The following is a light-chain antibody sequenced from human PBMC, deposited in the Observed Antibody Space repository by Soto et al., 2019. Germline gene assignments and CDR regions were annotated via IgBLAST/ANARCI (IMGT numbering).Light chain of an antibody. V-gene: IGKV4-1*01. CDR1: QSVLHSSNNYNY. J-gene: IGKJ1*01. CDR2: WAS. Sequence: DIVMTQSPDSLAVSLGERATINCKSSQSVLHSSNNYNYVAWYQQKPGQPPKLLIYWASTRESGVPDRFSGSGSGTDFTLTINGLQAEDVAVYYCQQHYNTPLTFGQGTKVEIK. CDR3: QQHYNTPLT.